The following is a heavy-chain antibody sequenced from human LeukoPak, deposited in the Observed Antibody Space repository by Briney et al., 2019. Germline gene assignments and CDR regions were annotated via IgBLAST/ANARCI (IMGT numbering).Heavy chain of an antibody. D-gene: IGHD6-19*01. Sequence: PGGSLRLSCAASGFTFSSYGMHWVRQAPGKGLEWVAVIWYDGSNKYYADSVKGRFTISSDNSKNTLYLQMNSLRAEDTAVYYCARDVAVAGTVDYWGQGTLVTVSS. CDR3: ARDVAVAGTVDY. CDR2: IWYDGSNK. J-gene: IGHJ4*02. CDR1: GFTFSSYG. V-gene: IGHV3-33*01.